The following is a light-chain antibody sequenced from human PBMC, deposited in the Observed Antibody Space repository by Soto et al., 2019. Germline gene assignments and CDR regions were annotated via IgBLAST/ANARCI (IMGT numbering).Light chain of an antibody. Sequence: QSALTQPPSASWSPGQSVTISCTGTSSDVGAYDYVSWYQQHPGKAPKLMIYEVSQRPSGVPDRFSGSKSGNTASLTISGLQAEDEGDYYCSSFAGINNLLFGGGTKLTVL. V-gene: IGLV2-8*01. J-gene: IGLJ2*01. CDR1: SSDVGAYDY. CDR3: SSFAGINNLL. CDR2: EVS.